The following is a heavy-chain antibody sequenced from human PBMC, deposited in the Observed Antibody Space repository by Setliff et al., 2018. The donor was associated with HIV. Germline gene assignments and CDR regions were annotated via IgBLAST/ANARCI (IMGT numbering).Heavy chain of an antibody. D-gene: IGHD3-9*01. CDR3: ARAGTDYYYFLVN. Sequence: GGSLRLSCAASGFKFSSSALHWVRQVPGKGLEWVAVLSYQGTNIYYADSVRGRFTVSRDTSRNTFYLEMNSLRPEDTALYFCARAGTDYYYFLVNWGQGTLVTVSS. CDR2: LSYQGTNI. J-gene: IGHJ4*02. V-gene: IGHV3-30*04. CDR1: GFKFSSSA.